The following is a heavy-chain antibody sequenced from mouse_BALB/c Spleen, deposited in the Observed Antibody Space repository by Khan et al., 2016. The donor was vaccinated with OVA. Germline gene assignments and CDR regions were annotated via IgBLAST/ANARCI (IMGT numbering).Heavy chain of an antibody. CDR1: GYTFTSYN. Sequence: QVQLKESGAELVKPGASMKLSCKASGYTFTSYNIYWVKQRPGQGLEWIGGINPSNGYTNFNEKFKSKATLTVDKSSSTAYMQLSGLTSEDSAVYYCTRGGASATMISWFAYWGQGTLVTVSA. CDR2: INPSNGYT. V-gene: IGHV1S81*02. CDR3: TRGGASATMISWFAY. J-gene: IGHJ3*01. D-gene: IGHD2-4*01.